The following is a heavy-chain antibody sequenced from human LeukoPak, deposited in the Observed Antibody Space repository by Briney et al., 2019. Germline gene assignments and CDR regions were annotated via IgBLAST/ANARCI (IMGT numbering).Heavy chain of an antibody. V-gene: IGHV3-20*04. Sequence: SGGSLRFSCAASGFTCDDYGMSWVRQAPGKGLEGVSGINWNGGSTGYADSVKGRFTISRDNAKNSLYLQMNSLRAEDTALYYCARYGSVKQYYYYYYMDVWGKGTTVTVSS. CDR3: ARYGSVKQYYYYYYMDV. J-gene: IGHJ6*03. D-gene: IGHD3-10*01. CDR2: INWNGGST. CDR1: GFTCDDYG.